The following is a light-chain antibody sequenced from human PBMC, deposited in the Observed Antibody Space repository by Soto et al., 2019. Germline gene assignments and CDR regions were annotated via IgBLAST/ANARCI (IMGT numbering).Light chain of an antibody. CDR2: KAS. Sequence: DIPMTQSPSTLSGSVGDRVTITCRASQTISSWLAWYQQKPGKAPKLLIYKASTLQSGVASRFSGSGSGTEFTLIISGLQPDDSATYYCQQYTNTNNPWMFGQGTKVDIK. V-gene: IGKV1-5*03. CDR3: QQYTNTNNPWM. CDR1: QTISSW. J-gene: IGKJ1*01.